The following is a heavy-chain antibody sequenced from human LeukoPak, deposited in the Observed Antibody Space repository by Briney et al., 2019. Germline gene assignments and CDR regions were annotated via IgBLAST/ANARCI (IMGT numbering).Heavy chain of an antibody. CDR2: INPNSGAT. D-gene: IGHD2-15*01. J-gene: IGHJ4*02. CDR3: ARGSAGTYCSGGSCYSDY. V-gene: IGHV1-2*02. CDR1: GYTFTGYY. Sequence: ASVKVSCKASGYTFTGYYMYWVRQAPGQGLEWMGWINPNSGATNYAQKFQGRVTMTRDTSISTAYMEVRRLTSDDTAVYYCARGSAGTYCSGGSCYSDYRGQGTLVTVSS.